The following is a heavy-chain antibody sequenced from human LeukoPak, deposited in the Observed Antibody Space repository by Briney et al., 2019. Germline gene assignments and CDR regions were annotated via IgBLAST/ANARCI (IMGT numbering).Heavy chain of an antibody. V-gene: IGHV1-69*13. D-gene: IGHD2-21*02. CDR3: ASGGKLAYCGGDCYSPFDP. Sequence: SVKVSCKASGGTFISYAISWVRQAPGQGLEWMGGIIPIFGTANYAQKFQGRVTITADESTSTAYMELSSLRSEDTAVYYCASGGKLAYCGGDCYSPFDPWGQGTLVTVSS. CDR1: GGTFISYA. CDR2: IIPIFGTA. J-gene: IGHJ5*02.